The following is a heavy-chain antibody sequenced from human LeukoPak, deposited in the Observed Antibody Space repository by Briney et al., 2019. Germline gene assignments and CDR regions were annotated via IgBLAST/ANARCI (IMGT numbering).Heavy chain of an antibody. CDR2: ISYDGSNK. CDR3: ARDYGDYSYYFDY. D-gene: IGHD4-17*01. CDR1: GFTFSSYA. V-gene: IGHV3-30*04. J-gene: IGHJ4*02. Sequence: PGGSLRLSCAASGFTFSSYAMHWVRQAPGKGLEWVAVISYDGSNKYYADSVKGRFTISRDNSKNTLYLQMNSLRAEDTAVYYRARDYGDYSYYFDYWGQGTLVTVSS.